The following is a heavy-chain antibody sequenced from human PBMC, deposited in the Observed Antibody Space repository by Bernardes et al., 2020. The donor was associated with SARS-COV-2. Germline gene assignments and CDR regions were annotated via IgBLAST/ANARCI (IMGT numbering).Heavy chain of an antibody. Sequence: GGSLRLSCAASGFTFSSYTMNWVRQAPGMGLEWVSSISGTSVYIYYADSLKGRFTISRDNAKNSLYLQMNSLRAEDTAVYYCARGQMSTITFDIWGQGSMVTVSS. J-gene: IGHJ3*02. CDR2: ISGTSVYI. CDR3: ARGQMSTITFDI. CDR1: GFTFSSYT. D-gene: IGHD1-1*01. V-gene: IGHV3-21*01.